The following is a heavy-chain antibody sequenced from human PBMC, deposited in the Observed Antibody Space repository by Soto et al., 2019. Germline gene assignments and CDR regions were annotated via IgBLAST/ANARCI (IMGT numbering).Heavy chain of an antibody. V-gene: IGHV1-18*04. D-gene: IGHD1-26*01. CDR1: GYTFTSYG. J-gene: IGHJ4*02. CDR3: ARAGSVVGATHFDY. Sequence: ASVKVSCKASGYTFTSYGISWVRQAPGQGLEWMGWISAYNGNTNYAQKLQGRVTMTTDTSTSTAYMVLKSLRSDDTAVYYCARAGSVVGATHFDYWGQGTLVTVSS. CDR2: ISAYNGNT.